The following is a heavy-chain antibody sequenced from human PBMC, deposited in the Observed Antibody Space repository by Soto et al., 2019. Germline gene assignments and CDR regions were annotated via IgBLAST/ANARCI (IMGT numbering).Heavy chain of an antibody. Sequence: GSLRLSCVVSGFSFSRVWMTWVRQAPGKGLECVANIKYDGSEEYYVDSVKGRFTISRDNAKNSLYLQMNSLRDEDSAVYYCVTDLNWQGHWGQGTLVTVSS. J-gene: IGHJ4*02. CDR2: IKYDGSEE. V-gene: IGHV3-7*01. CDR1: GFSFSRVW. CDR3: VTDLNWQGH.